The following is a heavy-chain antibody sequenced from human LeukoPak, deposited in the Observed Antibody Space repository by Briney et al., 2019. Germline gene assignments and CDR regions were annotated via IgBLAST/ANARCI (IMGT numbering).Heavy chain of an antibody. CDR1: GFTFSDYY. Sequence: PGGSLRLSCAASGFTFSDYYMSWVRQAPGKGLEWVSGITGSGGSTYYADSVKGRFTISRDNSKNTLYLQMTSLRAEDTAVYYCARLSGLNYYSLGSYYNDYWGQGTLVTVSS. J-gene: IGHJ4*02. CDR2: ITGSGGST. V-gene: IGHV3-23*01. D-gene: IGHD3-10*01. CDR3: ARLSGLNYYSLGSYYNDY.